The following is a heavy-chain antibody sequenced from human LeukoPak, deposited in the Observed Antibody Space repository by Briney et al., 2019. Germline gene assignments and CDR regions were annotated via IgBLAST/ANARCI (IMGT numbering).Heavy chain of an antibody. CDR1: GFTFSSYE. Sequence: GGSLRLSCAASGFTFSSYEMNWVRQAPGKGLEWVSYISSSGSTIYYADSVKGRSTISRDSAKNSLYLQMNSLRAEDTAVYYCAREKHYYDSSGYSDWSQGTLVTVSS. CDR2: ISSSGSTI. CDR3: AREKHYYDSSGYSD. V-gene: IGHV3-48*03. D-gene: IGHD3-22*01. J-gene: IGHJ4*02.